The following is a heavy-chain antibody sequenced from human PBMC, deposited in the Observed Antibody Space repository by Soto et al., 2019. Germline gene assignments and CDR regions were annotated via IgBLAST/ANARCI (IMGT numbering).Heavy chain of an antibody. CDR2: ISAHSGNT. Sequence: ASVKVSCKTSGYIFTSYGISWARQAPGQGLQWMGWISAHSGNTNYAQKFQGRVTMTTDSSTSTAYLELRSLRSDDTAVYFCARARTRYFDYWGQGTPVTVSS. J-gene: IGHJ4*02. D-gene: IGHD1-20*01. CDR1: GYIFTSYG. V-gene: IGHV1-18*04. CDR3: ARARTRYFDY.